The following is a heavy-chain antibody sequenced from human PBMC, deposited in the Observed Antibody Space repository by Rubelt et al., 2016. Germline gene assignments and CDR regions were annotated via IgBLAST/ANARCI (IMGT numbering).Heavy chain of an antibody. J-gene: IGHJ4*02. CDR2: VSYGGRT. V-gene: IGHV4-34*01. CDR3: ARGQVATDY. Sequence: QVQLQQWGAGLLKPSETLSLTCAVYGGSFSTYYWSWIRQPPGKGLEWIGSVSYGGRTNYNPSLKSRVTISLDTSKNQFSLKLNSVTAADTAVYYCARGQVATDYWGQGTLVTVSS. D-gene: IGHD5-12*01. CDR1: GGSFSTYY.